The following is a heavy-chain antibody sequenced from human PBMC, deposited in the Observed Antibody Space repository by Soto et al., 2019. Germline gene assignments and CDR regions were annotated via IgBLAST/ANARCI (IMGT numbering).Heavy chain of an antibody. D-gene: IGHD6-25*01. CDR2: HNSETDGETA. J-gene: IGHJ4*02. CDR1: GLTIATAW. CDR3: LTFGYNIREQFDY. V-gene: IGHV3-15*01. Sequence: GGSLRLSCAPSGLTIATAWVSWVRQAQGKGLEWVGRHNSETDGETAEYATPMKGRFTISRNFSQSTLYPQINSLSTEYTGVYFCLTFGYNIREQFDYWGQGNPVTVSS.